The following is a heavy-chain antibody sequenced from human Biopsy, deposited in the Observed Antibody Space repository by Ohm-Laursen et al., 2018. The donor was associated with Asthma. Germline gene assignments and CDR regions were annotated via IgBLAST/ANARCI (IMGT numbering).Heavy chain of an antibody. CDR3: ARDVVWFREVGGMDV. CDR1: GFTLTTYA. J-gene: IGHJ6*02. Sequence: SLRLSCAASGFTLTTYAIHWVRQAPGKGLEWVAVISYDGSTKYSADSVKGRFIVSRDISKNILSLQMNSLRPEDTAVYYCARDVVWFREVGGMDVWGQGTTVTVAS. CDR2: ISYDGSTK. D-gene: IGHD3-10*01. V-gene: IGHV3-30*03.